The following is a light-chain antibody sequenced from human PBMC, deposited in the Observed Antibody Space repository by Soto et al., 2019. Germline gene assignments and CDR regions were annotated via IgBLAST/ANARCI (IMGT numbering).Light chain of an antibody. CDR3: QQYDSSPVT. V-gene: IGKV3-20*01. CDR1: QSVSSSY. Sequence: ENVLTQSPGTLSLSPGERATLSCRASQSVSSSYLTWYQHKPGQAPRLLIYGASSRTTDIPDRFSGSGSGTDFTLTISRLEPEDFAVYYCQQYDSSPVTFGQGTKLEIK. CDR2: GAS. J-gene: IGKJ2*01.